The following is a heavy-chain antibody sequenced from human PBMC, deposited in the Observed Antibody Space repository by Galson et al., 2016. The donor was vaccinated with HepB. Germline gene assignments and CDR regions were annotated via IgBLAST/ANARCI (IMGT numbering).Heavy chain of an antibody. CDR2: IYTNGGP. D-gene: IGHD2-21*02. Sequence: TLSLTCAVSGVSISSVSYYWGWIRQPAGKGLEWIGRIYTNGGPNYNPSLKSRVTISIDSSENQFFLNLTSVTAADTAVYYCVRTTILAHPYFDYWGQGTLVSVSS. J-gene: IGHJ4*02. V-gene: IGHV4-61*02. CDR1: GVSISSVSYY. CDR3: VRTTILAHPYFDY.